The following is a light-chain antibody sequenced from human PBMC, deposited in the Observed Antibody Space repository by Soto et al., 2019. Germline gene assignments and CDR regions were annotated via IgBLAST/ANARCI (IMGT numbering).Light chain of an antibody. Sequence: EIVLTQSPASLSLSPGEGATLSCRASESVSHYLAWYQQKAGQAPRLLLYSASNRATGVPARFGGSGSGTDFTLTISSLEPEDFAIYYCQQRSSWHITFGQGTRLEIK. V-gene: IGKV3-11*01. CDR2: SAS. CDR3: QQRSSWHIT. CDR1: ESVSHY. J-gene: IGKJ5*01.